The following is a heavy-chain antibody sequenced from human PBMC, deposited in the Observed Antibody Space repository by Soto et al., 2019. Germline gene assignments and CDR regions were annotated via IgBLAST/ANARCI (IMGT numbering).Heavy chain of an antibody. CDR2: INTNSGNT. D-gene: IGHD4-17*01. Sequence: QVQLVQSGAEVKKPGASVKVSFKASEYIFTDCDINWVRQATGQGLEYLGWINTNSGNTGYVQKFQGRVTMTRNTSINTAYMELNSLRSEDTAVYYCARGIKYGAYSRWFDPWGQGTLVTVSS. CDR3: ARGIKYGAYSRWFDP. J-gene: IGHJ5*02. CDR1: EYIFTDCD. V-gene: IGHV1-8*01.